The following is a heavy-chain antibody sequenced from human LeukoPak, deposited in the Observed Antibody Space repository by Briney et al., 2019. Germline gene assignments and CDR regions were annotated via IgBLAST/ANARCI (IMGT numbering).Heavy chain of an antibody. V-gene: IGHV4-34*01. CDR1: GGSFSGYY. CDR2: INHSGST. Sequence: SETLSLTCAVYGGSFSGYYWSWIRQPPGKGLEWIGEINHSGSTNYNPSLKSRVTISVDTSKNQFSLKLSSVTAADTAVYYCARASCLDYWGQGTLVTVSS. J-gene: IGHJ4*02. CDR3: ARASCLDY. D-gene: IGHD2-2*01.